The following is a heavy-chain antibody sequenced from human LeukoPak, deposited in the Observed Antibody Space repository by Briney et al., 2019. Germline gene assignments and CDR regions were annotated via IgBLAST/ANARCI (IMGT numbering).Heavy chain of an antibody. J-gene: IGHJ4*02. D-gene: IGHD3-3*01. V-gene: IGHV4-39*07. CDR2: IYYSGST. CDR1: GGSISSSSYY. CDR3: ATAYYDFWSGYPYFDY. Sequence: SETLSLTCTVSGGSISSSSYYWGWIRQPPGKGLEWIGSIYYSGSTYYNPSLKSRVTISVDTSKNQFSLKLSSVTAADTAVYYCATAYYDFWSGYPYFDYWGQGTLVTVSS.